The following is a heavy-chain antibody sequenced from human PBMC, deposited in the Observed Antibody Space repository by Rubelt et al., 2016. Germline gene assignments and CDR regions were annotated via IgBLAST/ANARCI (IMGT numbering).Heavy chain of an antibody. CDR2: IYYSGRT. CDR1: GGSISSYY. Sequence: QVQLQESGPGLVKPSETLSLTCTVSGGSISSYYWSWIRQPPGKGLEWIGYIYYSGRTNYNPSPKVSVAISLDPFKNQCSLKRTSVASADTSVDYCARYVRSGDGSVYYGMDVWCQGTTVTVSS. V-gene: IGHV4-59*01. D-gene: IGHD3-10*02. J-gene: IGHJ6*02. CDR3: ARYVRSGDGSVYYGMDV.